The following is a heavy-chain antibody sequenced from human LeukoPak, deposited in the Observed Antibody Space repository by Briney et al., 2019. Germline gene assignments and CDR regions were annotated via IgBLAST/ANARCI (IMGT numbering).Heavy chain of an antibody. CDR3: ARGKVGATISWLDP. J-gene: IGHJ5*02. D-gene: IGHD1-26*01. Sequence: ASVKVSCKASTYTFTSYDINWVRQAIGQGLEWMGWMNPNSGNTGYAQKFQGRVTMTRNTSISTAYMELSSLRSEDTAVYYCARGKVGATISWLDPWGQGTLVTVSS. CDR2: MNPNSGNT. V-gene: IGHV1-8*01. CDR1: TYTFTSYD.